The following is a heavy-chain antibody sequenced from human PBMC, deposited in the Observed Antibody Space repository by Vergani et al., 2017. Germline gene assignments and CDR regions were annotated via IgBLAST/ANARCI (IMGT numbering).Heavy chain of an antibody. V-gene: IGHV4-31*03. Sequence: QVQLQESGPGLVKPSQTLSLTCTVSGGSISSGGYYWSWIRQHPGKGLEWIGYIYYSGTTYYNPSLKSRFTLSLDTSKNQFSLKLSSVTAADTAVYYCARAMTTVTTSAFDIWGQGTMVTVSS. CDR2: IYYSGTT. CDR3: ARAMTTVTTSAFDI. J-gene: IGHJ3*02. CDR1: GGSISSGGYY. D-gene: IGHD4-11*01.